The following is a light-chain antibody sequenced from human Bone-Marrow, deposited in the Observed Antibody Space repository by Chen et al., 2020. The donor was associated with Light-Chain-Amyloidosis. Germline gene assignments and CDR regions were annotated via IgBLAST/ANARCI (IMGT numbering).Light chain of an antibody. CDR1: SSDVGSDNH. V-gene: IGLV2-14*01. CDR2: EVT. CDR3: SSCTITNALV. J-gene: IGLJ1*01. Sequence: SVFGSPGQSITISCTGTSSDVGSDNHVSWYQQHPDKAPKLMIYEVTNRPSWVPDRFSGSKSDNTASLTISELQAEDAARYFCSSCTITNALVFGGGTRVSVL.